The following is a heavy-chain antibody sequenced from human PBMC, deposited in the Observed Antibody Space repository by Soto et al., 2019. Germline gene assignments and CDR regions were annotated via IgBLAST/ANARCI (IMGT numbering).Heavy chain of an antibody. CDR2: IYWSDSK. V-gene: IGHV2-5*01. D-gene: IGHD3-16*01. CDR1: GFSLTTDGEG. CDR3: IHRRRDAGPNGDY. Sequence: QITLKESGPTLVTPTQTLTLTCSFSGFSLTTDGEGVGWVRQPPGKALEWLALIYWSDSKRYSPSLKNRLTVTKDDSKNQVLLTMTNMDHVDTATYYCIHRRRDAGPNGDYWGQGTLVTVSS. J-gene: IGHJ4*02.